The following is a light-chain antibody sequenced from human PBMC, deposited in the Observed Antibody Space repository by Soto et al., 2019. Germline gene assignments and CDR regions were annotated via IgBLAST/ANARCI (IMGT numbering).Light chain of an antibody. CDR3: GAYTSSNTRV. J-gene: IGLJ1*01. Sequence: QSALTQPASVSGSPGQSITISCTGTNSDVGGYNYVSWYQQHPGKAPKLIIYEVTNRPSGVSDRFSGSKSGNTASLTISGLQAEDEADYYCGAYTSSNTRVFGTGTKLTVL. CDR2: EVT. CDR1: NSDVGGYNY. V-gene: IGLV2-14*01.